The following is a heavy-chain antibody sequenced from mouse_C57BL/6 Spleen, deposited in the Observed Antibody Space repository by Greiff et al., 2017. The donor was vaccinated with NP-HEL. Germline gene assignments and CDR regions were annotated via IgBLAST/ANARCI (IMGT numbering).Heavy chain of an antibody. Sequence: VQLQQSGAELVRPGASVKLSCKASGYTFTDYYINWVKQRPGQGLEWIARIYPGSGNTYYNEKFKGKATLTAEKSSSTAYMQLSSLTSEDSAVYFCASYYYGYFDYWGQGTTLTVSS. CDR2: IYPGSGNT. J-gene: IGHJ2*01. CDR1: GYTFTDYY. D-gene: IGHD1-1*01. V-gene: IGHV1-76*01. CDR3: ASYYYGYFDY.